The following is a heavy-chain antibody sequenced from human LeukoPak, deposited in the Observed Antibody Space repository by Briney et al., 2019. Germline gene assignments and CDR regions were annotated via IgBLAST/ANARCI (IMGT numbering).Heavy chain of an antibody. V-gene: IGHV3-30-3*01. D-gene: IGHD6-6*01. Sequence: GGSLRLSCAASGFTFSSYAMHWVRQAPGKGLEWVAVISYDGSNKYYADSVKGRFTISRDNSKKTLYLQMNSLRAEDTAVYYCAKDWGIAGRPIVYYGMDVWGQGTTVTVS. J-gene: IGHJ6*02. CDR2: ISYDGSNK. CDR3: AKDWGIAGRPIVYYGMDV. CDR1: GFTFSSYA.